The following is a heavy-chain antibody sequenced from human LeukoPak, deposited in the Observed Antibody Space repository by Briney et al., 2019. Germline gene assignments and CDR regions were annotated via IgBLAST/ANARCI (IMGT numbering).Heavy chain of an antibody. J-gene: IGHJ4*02. CDR3: AREMQQLAFDY. Sequence: GSLLLSCAASGFTFSSYAMHGVRQAPGKGLEWVAVISYDGSNKYYADSVNGRFTISRDNSKNTLYLQMNSPRAEDTAVYYCAREMQQLAFDYWGQGTLVTVSS. V-gene: IGHV3-30*04. CDR1: GFTFSSYA. D-gene: IGHD6-13*01. CDR2: ISYDGSNK.